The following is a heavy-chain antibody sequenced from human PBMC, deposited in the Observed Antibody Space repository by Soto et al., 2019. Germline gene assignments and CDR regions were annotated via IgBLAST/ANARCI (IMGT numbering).Heavy chain of an antibody. CDR1: GFTFSSYA. D-gene: IGHD3-3*01. CDR3: AKDEGAYDPLRFDF. Sequence: EVQLLESGGGLVQPGGSLRLSCAASGFTFSSYAVSWVRQAPGKGLEWVSGISGSGESTYYADSVKGRFTISRDNSKNTLFMQMNSLRAEDTAVYYCAKDEGAYDPLRFDFWGQGTMVTVSS. CDR2: ISGSGEST. V-gene: IGHV3-23*01. J-gene: IGHJ4*02.